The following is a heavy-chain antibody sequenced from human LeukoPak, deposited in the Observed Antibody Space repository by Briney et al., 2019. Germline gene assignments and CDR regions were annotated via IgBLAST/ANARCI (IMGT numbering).Heavy chain of an antibody. CDR3: AKAPGMYSSSPGDH. CDR2: IWYDGSNK. Sequence: AGGSLRLSCAASGFTFSSYGMHWVRQAPGKGLEWVAVIWYDGSNKYYADSVKGRFTISRDNSKNTLYLQMNSLRAEDTAVYYCAKAPGMYSSSPGDHWGQGTLVTVSS. CDR1: GFTFSSYG. J-gene: IGHJ4*02. V-gene: IGHV3-33*06. D-gene: IGHD6-13*01.